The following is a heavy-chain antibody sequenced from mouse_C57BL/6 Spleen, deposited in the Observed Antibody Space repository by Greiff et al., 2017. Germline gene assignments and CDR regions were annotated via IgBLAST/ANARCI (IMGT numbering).Heavy chain of an antibody. CDR3: ARKDITTVVATDWYFDV. CDR2: IHPNSGST. CDR1: GYTFTSYW. Sequence: QVQLQQPGAELVKPGASVKLSCKASGYTFTSYWMHWVKQRPGQGLEWIGMIHPNSGSTNYNEKFKSKATLTVDKSSSTAYMQLSSLTSEDSSVYYCARKDITTVVATDWYFDVWGTGTTVTVSS. D-gene: IGHD1-1*01. V-gene: IGHV1-64*01. J-gene: IGHJ1*03.